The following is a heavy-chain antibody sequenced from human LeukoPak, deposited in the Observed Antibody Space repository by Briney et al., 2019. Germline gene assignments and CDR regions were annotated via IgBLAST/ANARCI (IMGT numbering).Heavy chain of an antibody. D-gene: IGHD3-10*01. CDR3: ARYIISMVRGMDY. CDR2: IHYSGST. Sequence: SQTLSLTCTVSGASISSNNCYWTWIRQHPEKGLEWIGYIHYSGSTSYNPSLESRLTISLDTSENQFSLKLSSVTAADTAVYYCARYIISMVRGMDYWGQGTLVTVSS. V-gene: IGHV4-31*03. J-gene: IGHJ4*02. CDR1: GASISSNNCY.